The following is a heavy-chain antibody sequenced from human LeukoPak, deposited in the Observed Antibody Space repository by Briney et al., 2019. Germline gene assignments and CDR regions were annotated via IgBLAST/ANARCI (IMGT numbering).Heavy chain of an antibody. CDR3: ARGTYYYASGSSHPEFDY. CDR2: IGTAGDT. Sequence: GGSLRLSCAASRFTFSTYDMHWFRQATGKGLEWVSGIGTAGDTYYAGSVKGRFTISRENAKNSFYLQMNSLRAGDTAVYYCARGTYYYASGSSHPEFDYWGQGTLVTVSS. J-gene: IGHJ4*02. V-gene: IGHV3-13*01. CDR1: RFTFSTYD. D-gene: IGHD3-10*01.